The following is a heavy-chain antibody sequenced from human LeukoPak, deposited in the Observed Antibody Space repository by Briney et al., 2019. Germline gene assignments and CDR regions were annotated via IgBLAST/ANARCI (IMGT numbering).Heavy chain of an antibody. J-gene: IGHJ6*02. CDR2: MNPNSGNT. CDR1: GYTFTSYD. Sequence: ASVKVSCKASGYTFTSYDINWVRQATGQGFEWMGWMNPNSGNTGYAQKFQGRVTMTRNTSISTAYMELSSLRSEDTAVYYCARVDSSGWYYHYGMDVWGQGTTVTVSS. V-gene: IGHV1-8*01. CDR3: ARVDSSGWYYHYGMDV. D-gene: IGHD6-19*01.